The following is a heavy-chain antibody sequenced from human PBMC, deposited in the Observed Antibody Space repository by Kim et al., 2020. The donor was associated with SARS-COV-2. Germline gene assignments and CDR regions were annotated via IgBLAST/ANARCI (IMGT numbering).Heavy chain of an antibody. CDR3: ARDQTHCSGGSCYFKYYYYGMDV. J-gene: IGHJ6*02. D-gene: IGHD2-15*01. Sequence: ASVKVSCKASGYTFTSYYMHWVRKAPGQGLEWMGIINPSGGSTSYAQKFQGRVTMTRDTSTSTVYMELSSLRSEDTAVYYCARDQTHCSGGSCYFKYYYYGMDVWGQGTTVTVSS. CDR1: GYTFTSYY. CDR2: INPSGGST. V-gene: IGHV1-46*01.